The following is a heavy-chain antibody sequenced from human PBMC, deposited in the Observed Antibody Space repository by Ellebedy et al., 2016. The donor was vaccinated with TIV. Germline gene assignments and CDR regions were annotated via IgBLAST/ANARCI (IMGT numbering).Heavy chain of an antibody. Sequence: GESLKISXAASGFIFSSYWMSRVRQAPGKGLEWVANIKQDGGEKYYVDSVKGRFTISRDNAKNSLYLQMNSLRAEDTAVYYCARRYFDLWGRGTLVTVSS. D-gene: IGHD1-14*01. CDR2: IKQDGGEK. J-gene: IGHJ2*01. CDR1: GFIFSSYW. CDR3: ARRYFDL. V-gene: IGHV3-7*01.